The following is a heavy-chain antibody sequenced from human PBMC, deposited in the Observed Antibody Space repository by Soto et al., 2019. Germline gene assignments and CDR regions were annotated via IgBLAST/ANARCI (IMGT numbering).Heavy chain of an antibody. CDR2: IKGKTDGGTT. D-gene: IGHD3-22*01. V-gene: IGHV3-15*01. CDR3: TTGDTYYYDSSGYRQTDY. Sequence: EVQLVESGGGLVKPGGSLRLSCAASGFTFSNAWMSWVRQAPGKGLEWVGRIKGKTDGGTTDYAAPVKGRFTISRDDSKNTLYLQMNSLKTEDTAVYYCTTGDTYYYDSSGYRQTDYWGQGTLVTVSS. CDR1: GFTFSNAW. J-gene: IGHJ4*02.